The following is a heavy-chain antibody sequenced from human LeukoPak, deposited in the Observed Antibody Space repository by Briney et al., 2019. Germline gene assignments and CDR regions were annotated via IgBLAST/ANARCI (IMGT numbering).Heavy chain of an antibody. Sequence: GGSLRLSCAASGFTFTNYNMNWVRQAPGPGLEWVSSITSGSRYIYYGDSVKGRFPISRDNDKSSLFLQMDRLRAEDTAVYYCAKIYLRGVIIMGDYFDYWGQGNLVTVSS. J-gene: IGHJ4*02. V-gene: IGHV3-21*04. CDR2: ITSGSRYI. CDR1: GFTFTNYN. CDR3: AKIYLRGVIIMGDYFDY. D-gene: IGHD3-10*01.